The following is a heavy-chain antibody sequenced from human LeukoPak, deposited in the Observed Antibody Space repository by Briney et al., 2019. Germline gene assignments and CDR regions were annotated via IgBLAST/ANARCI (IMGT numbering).Heavy chain of an antibody. Sequence: GGSLRLSCAASGFTFSRLGMQWVRQAPGKGLEWVAVIHNDGTMGQYADSVKGRFTISKDFSRNTLHLQMHSLRDDDTAVYYCAKEGDEFRGYLDVWGKGTTVTVSS. CDR2: IHNDGTMG. CDR3: AKEGDEFRGYLDV. J-gene: IGHJ6*04. V-gene: IGHV3-30*02. CDR1: GFTFSRLG. D-gene: IGHD5-12*01.